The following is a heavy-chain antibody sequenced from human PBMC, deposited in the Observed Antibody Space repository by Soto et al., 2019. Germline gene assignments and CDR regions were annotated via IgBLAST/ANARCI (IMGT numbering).Heavy chain of an antibody. J-gene: IGHJ4*02. CDR1: GYTFTTYY. CDR2: INPSGGST. V-gene: IGHV1-46*01. D-gene: IGHD3-3*01. CDR3: SRSPEVGVRGGY. Sequence: ASVKVSCKAAGYTFTTYYIHWVRQAPGQGLEWMGIINPSGGSTSYAQKFQGRFTISRENARNSVYLQINSLRDEDTALYYCSRSPEVGVRGGYWGQGTPVTVSS.